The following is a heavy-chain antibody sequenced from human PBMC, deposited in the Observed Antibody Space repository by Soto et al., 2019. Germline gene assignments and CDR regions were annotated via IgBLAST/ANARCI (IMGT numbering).Heavy chain of an antibody. V-gene: IGHV4-59*01. CDR2: IYYSGST. J-gene: IGHJ4*02. D-gene: IGHD4-17*01. CDR1: GGSISSYY. CDR3: AGANDYGDYMGDYYFDY. Sequence: SETLSLTCTVSGGSISSYYWSWIRQPPGKGLEWIGYIYYSGSTNYNPSLKSRVTISVDTSKNLFSLKLSSVTAADTAVYYCAGANDYGDYMGDYYFDYWGQGTLVTVSS.